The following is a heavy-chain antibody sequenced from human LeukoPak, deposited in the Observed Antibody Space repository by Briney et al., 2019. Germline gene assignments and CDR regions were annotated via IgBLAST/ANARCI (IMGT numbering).Heavy chain of an antibody. CDR1: GFTVSSNY. J-gene: IGHJ4*02. V-gene: IGHV3-53*01. CDR3: ARVASGSYYYPFDY. CDR2: IYSGGNT. D-gene: IGHD1-26*01. Sequence: GGSLRLSCAASGFTVSSNYMSWVRQAPGKGLEWVSVIYSGGNTYYADSVKGRFTISRDNSKNTLYLQMNSLRAEDTAVYYCARVASGSYYYPFDYWGQGTLVTVSS.